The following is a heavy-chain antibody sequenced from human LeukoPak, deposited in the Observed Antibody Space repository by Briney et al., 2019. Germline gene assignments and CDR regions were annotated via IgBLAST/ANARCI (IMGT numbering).Heavy chain of an antibody. D-gene: IGHD2-2*02. CDR3: ARWCTSCYTIQT. Sequence: SETLSLTCTVSGGSISSGDSYWSWLRQPPGKGLEWIGYIYYSGSTYYNPSLKSRVTISVDTSKNQFSLKLSSVTAADTAVYYCARWCTSCYTIQTWGQGTLVTVSS. CDR1: GGSISSGDSY. CDR2: IYYSGST. V-gene: IGHV4-30-4*08. J-gene: IGHJ5*02.